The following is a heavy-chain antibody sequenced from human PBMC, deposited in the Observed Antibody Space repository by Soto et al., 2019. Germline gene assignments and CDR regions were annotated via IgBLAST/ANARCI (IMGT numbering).Heavy chain of an antibody. CDR3: ASSYSGRYYGWFDP. Sequence: PSETLSLTCTVSGGSISSYYWSWIRQPPGKGLEWIGYIHYSGSTNYNPSLKSRVTISVDTSKNQFSLKLSSVTAADTAMYYCASSYSGRYYGWFDPWGQGTLVTV. CDR2: IHYSGST. D-gene: IGHD1-26*01. J-gene: IGHJ5*02. V-gene: IGHV4-59*08. CDR1: GGSISSYY.